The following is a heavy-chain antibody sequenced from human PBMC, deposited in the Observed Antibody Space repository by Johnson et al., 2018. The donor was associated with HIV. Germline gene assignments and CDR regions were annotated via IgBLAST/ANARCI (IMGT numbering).Heavy chain of an antibody. CDR2: ISYDGSNK. J-gene: IGHJ3*02. D-gene: IGHD6-6*01. CDR3: AREWSKEQLFDAFDI. Sequence: QVQLVESGGGLVQPGGSLRLSCAASGFTFSSYAMHWVRQAPGKGLEWVAVISYDGSNKYYADSVKGRFTISRDNSKNTLYLQMNSLRAEDTAVYYCAREWSKEQLFDAFDIWGQGTMVTVSS. CDR1: GFTFSSYA. V-gene: IGHV3-30*04.